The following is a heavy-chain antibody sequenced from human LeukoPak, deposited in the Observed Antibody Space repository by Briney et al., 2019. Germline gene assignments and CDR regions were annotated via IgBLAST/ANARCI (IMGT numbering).Heavy chain of an antibody. D-gene: IGHD6-19*01. CDR1: GFTFSSYS. CDR2: ISSSSYI. Sequence: PGGSLRLSCAASGFTFSSYSMNWVRQAPGKGLEWVSSISSSSYIYYADSVKGRFTISRDNAKNSLYLQMNSLRAEDTAVYYCARHAHSGRYLLSSLDYWGQGTLVTVSS. J-gene: IGHJ4*02. V-gene: IGHV3-21*01. CDR3: ARHAHSGRYLLSSLDY.